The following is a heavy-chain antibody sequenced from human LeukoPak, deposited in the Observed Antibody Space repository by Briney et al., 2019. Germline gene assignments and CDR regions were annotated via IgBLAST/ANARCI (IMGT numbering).Heavy chain of an antibody. J-gene: IGHJ4*02. CDR2: IYHSGST. D-gene: IGHD3-22*01. CDR1: GGSISGSNW. CDR3: ARTYYDSSGYQMLDY. Sequence: SGTLSLTCAVSGGSISGSNWWSWVRQPPGKGLEWIGEIYHSGSTNYNPSLKSRVTISVDKSKNQFSLKLSSVTAADTAVYYCARTYYDSSGYQMLDYWGQGTLVTVSS. V-gene: IGHV4-4*02.